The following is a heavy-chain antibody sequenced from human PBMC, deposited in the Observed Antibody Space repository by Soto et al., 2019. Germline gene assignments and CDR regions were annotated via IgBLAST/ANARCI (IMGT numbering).Heavy chain of an antibody. V-gene: IGHV3-66*01. CDR1: GFTVSSNY. J-gene: IGHJ4*02. CDR3: ARDSSRAGYFDY. Sequence: EVQLVESGGGLVQPGGSLRLSCAASGFTVSSNYMSWVRQAPGKGLEWVSVIYSGGSTYYADSVKGRFTISRDNSKNTLYLKMNSLRAEDTAVYYCARDSSRAGYFDYWGQGTLVTVSS. CDR2: IYSGGST.